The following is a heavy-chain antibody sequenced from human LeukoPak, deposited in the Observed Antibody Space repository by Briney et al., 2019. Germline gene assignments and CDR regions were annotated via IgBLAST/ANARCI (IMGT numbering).Heavy chain of an antibody. V-gene: IGHV4-59*08. CDR3: ARHYGSGTYPLDY. Sequence: SETLSLTCTVSSGSISSYYWSWIRQPPGRGLEWIGYIYYSGNTHYNPSLKSRLTISVDTSKNQFSLRLSSVTAADTGVYYCARHYGSGTYPLDYWGQGTLVTVSS. CDR1: SGSISSYY. D-gene: IGHD3-10*01. CDR2: IYYSGNT. J-gene: IGHJ4*02.